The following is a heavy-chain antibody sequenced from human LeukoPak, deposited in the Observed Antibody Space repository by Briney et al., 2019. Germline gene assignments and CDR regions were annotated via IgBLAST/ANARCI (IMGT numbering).Heavy chain of an antibody. CDR1: GFTFSSYG. Sequence: GGSLRLSCAASGFTFSSYGMHWVRQAPGKGLEWVAFIRYDGSNKYYADSVKGRFTISRDNSKNTLYLQMNSLRAEDTAVYYCAKDKELRYFDWLFDLDYWGQGTLVTVSS. J-gene: IGHJ4*02. V-gene: IGHV3-30*02. CDR3: AKDKELRYFDWLFDLDY. D-gene: IGHD3-9*01. CDR2: IRYDGSNK.